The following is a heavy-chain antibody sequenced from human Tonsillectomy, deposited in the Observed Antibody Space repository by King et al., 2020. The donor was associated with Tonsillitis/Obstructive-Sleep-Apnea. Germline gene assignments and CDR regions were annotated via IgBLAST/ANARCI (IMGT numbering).Heavy chain of an antibody. CDR2: ISSSGSTI. J-gene: IGHJ6*03. Sequence: VQLVESGGGLVQPGGSLRLSCAASGFTFSSNEMNWVRQAPGKGLEWVSYISSSGSTIYYADSVKGRFTISRANAKNSLYLQMNSLRAEDTAVYYCASGAYDYVWGSYRYTRHYYMDVWGKGTTVTVSS. D-gene: IGHD3-16*02. CDR1: GFTFSSNE. V-gene: IGHV3-48*03. CDR3: ASGAYDYVWGSYRYTRHYYMDV.